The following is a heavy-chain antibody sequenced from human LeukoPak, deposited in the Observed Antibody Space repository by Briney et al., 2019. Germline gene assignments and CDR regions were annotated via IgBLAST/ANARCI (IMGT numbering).Heavy chain of an antibody. D-gene: IGHD5-18*01. CDR3: VRADAKKTAMVDY. J-gene: IGHJ4*02. V-gene: IGHV3-21*01. CDR2: ISGRSSDI. CDR1: GFTFSSYS. Sequence: GGSLRLSCAASGFTFSSYSMNWVRQAPGKGLEWVSAISGRSSDIDYEDSVKGRFTISRDNAKNSLYLQMNSLRVEDTAVYYCVRADAKKTAMVDYWGRGTLVAVSS.